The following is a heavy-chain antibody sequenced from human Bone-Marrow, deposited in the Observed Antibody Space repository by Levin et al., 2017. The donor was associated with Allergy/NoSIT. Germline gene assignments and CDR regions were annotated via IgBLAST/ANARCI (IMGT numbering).Heavy chain of an antibody. D-gene: IGHD6-13*01. CDR3: AGAGSAAATGRFDP. Sequence: GESLKISCKTSGYTFHNYGVYWVRQAPGQGLEWMGWISAYNGNTKSSQRFQGRLTMTTDTSTDTAYLEVRSLRPDDTATYYCAGAGSAAATGRFDPWGQGTLVVVSS. CDR2: ISAYNGNT. CDR1: GYTFHNYG. J-gene: IGHJ5*02. V-gene: IGHV1-18*01.